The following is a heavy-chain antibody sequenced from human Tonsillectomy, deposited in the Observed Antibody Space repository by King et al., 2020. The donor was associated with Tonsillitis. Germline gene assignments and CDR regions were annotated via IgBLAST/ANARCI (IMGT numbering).Heavy chain of an antibody. Sequence: LQLQESGPGLVKPSETLSLTCTVSGGSISSNYWSWIRQPAGKGLEWVGRIYTSGSTNYNPSLKSRVTMSVDTSKNQFSLKLSSVTAADTAVYYCARDRDNYYGSSEGAFDMWGQGTMVIVSS. D-gene: IGHD3-22*01. CDR1: GGSISSNY. V-gene: IGHV4-4*07. CDR3: ARDRDNYYGSSEGAFDM. J-gene: IGHJ3*02. CDR2: IYTSGST.